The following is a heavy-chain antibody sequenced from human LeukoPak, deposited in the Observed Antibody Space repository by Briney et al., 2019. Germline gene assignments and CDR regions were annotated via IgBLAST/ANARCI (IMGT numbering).Heavy chain of an antibody. J-gene: IGHJ4*02. V-gene: IGHV1-3*03. Sequence: ASVKVSCKASGYTFTSYAMHWVRQAPGQRLEWMGWINAGNGNTKYSQEFQGRVTITRDTSASTAYMELSSLRSEDMAVYYCARDSGSYYDYFDYWGQGTLVTVSS. CDR2: INAGNGNT. D-gene: IGHD1-26*01. CDR1: GYTFTSYA. CDR3: ARDSGSYYDYFDY.